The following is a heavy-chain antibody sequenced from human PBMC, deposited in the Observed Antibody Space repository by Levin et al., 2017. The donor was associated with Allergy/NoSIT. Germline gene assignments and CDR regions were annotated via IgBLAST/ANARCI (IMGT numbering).Heavy chain of an antibody. J-gene: IGHJ5*02. CDR2: ISASGNTA. D-gene: IGHD3-3*01. CDR3: ARDKDDFWSGGGYFDP. V-gene: IGHV3-11*01. Sequence: PGESLKISCAASGFTFSDYYISWIRQAPGKGLEWISYISASGNTAYYTDSVKGRFTISRDNANNLLYLQMNSLRPEDTAVYFCARDKDDFWSGGGYFDPWGQGTLVTVSS. CDR1: GFTFSDYY.